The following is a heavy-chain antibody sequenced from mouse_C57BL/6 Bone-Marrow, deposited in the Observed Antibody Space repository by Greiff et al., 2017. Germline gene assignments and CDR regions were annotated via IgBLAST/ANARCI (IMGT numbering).Heavy chain of an antibody. D-gene: IGHD1-1*01. Sequence: EVQRVESGGGLVKPGGSLKLSCAASGFTFSDYGMHWVRQAPEKGLEWVAYISSGSSTIYYADIVKGRFTISGDNAKNTLFLQMTILRSEDTAMYYCARPPPGYCGSGVWYFDVWGTGTTVTVSS. CDR3: ARPPPGYCGSGVWYFDV. V-gene: IGHV5-17*01. CDR1: GFTFSDYG. J-gene: IGHJ1*03. CDR2: ISSGSSTI.